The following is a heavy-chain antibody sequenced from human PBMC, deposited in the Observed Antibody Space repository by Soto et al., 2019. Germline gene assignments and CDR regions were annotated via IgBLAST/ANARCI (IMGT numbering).Heavy chain of an antibody. J-gene: IGHJ6*02. CDR3: ARMSCSSTSCYPNYYYYYGMDV. Sequence: PGGSLRLSCAAPGFTFSSYGMHWVRQAPGKGLEWVAVISYDGSNKYYADSVKGRFTISRDNSKNMLYLQMNSLRAEDTAVYYCARMSCSSTSCYPNYYYYYGMDVWGQGTTVTVSS. CDR1: GFTFSSYG. D-gene: IGHD2-2*01. CDR2: ISYDGSNK. V-gene: IGHV3-30*03.